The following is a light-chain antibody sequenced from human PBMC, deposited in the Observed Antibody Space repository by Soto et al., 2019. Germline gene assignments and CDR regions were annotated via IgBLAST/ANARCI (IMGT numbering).Light chain of an antibody. V-gene: IGKV3D-20*02. CDR1: QSVSSNS. CDR3: QQRSKWVT. J-gene: IGKJ4*01. Sequence: EIVMAQSPVRKCSSSDATPTVSCXASQSVSSNSLAWYQHKPGQAPRLLIYDASTRATGIPDRFSGSGSGTDFTLTISSLEPEDFAVYYCQQRSKWVTFGRGTKVDIK. CDR2: DAS.